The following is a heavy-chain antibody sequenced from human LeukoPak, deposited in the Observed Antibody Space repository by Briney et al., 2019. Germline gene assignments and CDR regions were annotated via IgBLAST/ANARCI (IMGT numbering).Heavy chain of an antibody. J-gene: IGHJ5*02. V-gene: IGHV3-30*04. CDR3: ARDQVGATMFPEDNWFDP. CDR1: GFTFSSYA. CDR2: ISYDGSNK. Sequence: GGSLRLSCAASGFTFSSYAMHWVRQAPGKGLEWVAVISYDGSNKYYADSVKGRFTISRDNSKNTLYLQMSSLRAEDTAVYYCARDQVGATMFPEDNWFDPWGQGTLVTVSS. D-gene: IGHD1-26*01.